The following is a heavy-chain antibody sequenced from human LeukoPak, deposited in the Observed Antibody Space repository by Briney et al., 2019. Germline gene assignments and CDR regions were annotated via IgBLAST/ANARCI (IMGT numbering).Heavy chain of an antibody. Sequence: PGGSLRLSCAASGFTFTNYGMIWVRQAPGKGLEWVSAISGSGGSTYYADSVKGRFTISRDNSKNTLYLQMNSLRAEDTAVYYCAKPPNGDYQFSHFDYWGQGTLVTVSS. V-gene: IGHV3-23*01. CDR2: ISGSGGST. CDR1: GFTFTNYG. J-gene: IGHJ4*02. D-gene: IGHD4-17*01. CDR3: AKPPNGDYQFSHFDY.